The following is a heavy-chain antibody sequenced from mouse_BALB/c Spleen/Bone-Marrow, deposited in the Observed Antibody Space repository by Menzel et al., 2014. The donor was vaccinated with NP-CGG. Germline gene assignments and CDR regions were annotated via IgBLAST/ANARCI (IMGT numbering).Heavy chain of an antibody. Sequence: VQLQQSGAELVRPGSSVKISCESSGYVFSTYWINWVKQRPGQGLEWIGQIYPGDGDTDYNGKFKDKATLTADKSSNTAYMKLSSLTSEDSAVYFCARGGISVDYWGQGTTLTVSP. CDR3: ARGGISVDY. J-gene: IGHJ2*01. CDR2: IYPGDGDT. CDR1: GYVFSTYW. V-gene: IGHV1-80*01.